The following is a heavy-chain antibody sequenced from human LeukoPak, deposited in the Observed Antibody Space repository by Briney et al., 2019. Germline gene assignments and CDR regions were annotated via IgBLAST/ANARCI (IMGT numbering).Heavy chain of an antibody. CDR1: GFTVSSNY. CDR3: ASSYDSSGYYRAFDI. V-gene: IGHV3-66*01. D-gene: IGHD3-22*01. Sequence: GGSLRLSCAASGFTVSSNYMSWVRQAPGKGLEWVSVIYSGGSTYYADSVKGRFTISRDNSKNTLYLQMNSLRAEDTAVYYCASSYDSSGYYRAFDIWGQGTMVTVSS. CDR2: IYSGGST. J-gene: IGHJ3*02.